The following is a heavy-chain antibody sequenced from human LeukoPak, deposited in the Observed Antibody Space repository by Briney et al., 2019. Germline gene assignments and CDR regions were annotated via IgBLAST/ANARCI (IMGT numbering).Heavy chain of an antibody. CDR1: GFTFSSYG. J-gene: IGHJ4*02. CDR3: AKDGEEYYYDSSGHDY. CDR2: ISYDGSNK. V-gene: IGHV3-30*18. Sequence: GALRLSCAASGFTFSSYGMHWVRQAPGKGLEWVAVISYDGSNKYYADSVKGRFTISRDNSKNTLYLQVNSLRAEDTAVYYCAKDGEEYYYDSSGHDYWGQGTLVTVSS. D-gene: IGHD3-22*01.